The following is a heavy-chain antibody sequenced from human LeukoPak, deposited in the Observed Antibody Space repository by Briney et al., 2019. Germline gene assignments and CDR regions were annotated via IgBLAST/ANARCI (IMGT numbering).Heavy chain of an antibody. Sequence: GGSLRLSCAASGFTFRRYGMHWVRQAPGKGLEWLAIIWYDATAQYYADSVKGRFTISRDNSKNTVYLQMNSLRAEDTAVYYCAKGSGSGWYGWFDPWGQGTLVTVSS. V-gene: IGHV3-33*06. CDR2: IWYDATAQ. D-gene: IGHD6-19*01. CDR3: AKGSGSGWYGWFDP. J-gene: IGHJ5*02. CDR1: GFTFRRYG.